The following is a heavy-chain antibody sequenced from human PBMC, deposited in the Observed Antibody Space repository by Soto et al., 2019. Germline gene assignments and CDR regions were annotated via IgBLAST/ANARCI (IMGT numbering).Heavy chain of an antibody. Sequence: EVQLVESGGGLVQPGRSLRLSCAASGFTFDDYAMHWVRQAPGKGLEWVSGISWNSGSIGYADSVKGRFTISRDNAKNSLYLQMNSLRAEDTALYYCAKDMAFETTGYYFDYWGQGTLVTVSS. CDR1: GFTFDDYA. V-gene: IGHV3-9*01. J-gene: IGHJ4*02. CDR2: ISWNSGSI. D-gene: IGHD4-17*01. CDR3: AKDMAFETTGYYFDY.